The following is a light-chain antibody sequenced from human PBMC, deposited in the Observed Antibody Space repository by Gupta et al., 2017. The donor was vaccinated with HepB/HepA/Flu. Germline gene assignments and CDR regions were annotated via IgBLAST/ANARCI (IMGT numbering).Light chain of an antibody. CDR2: GAS. Sequence: EIVLTQSPATLSVSPGDRANLSCRASQSVSSNLAWYQQKPGQAPSLLFYGASTRATGIPARFSGSGSGTEFTLISSSLQSADCAVYYCQEYKKRPSFGQGTKVEIK. CDR3: QEYKKRPS. V-gene: IGKV3-15*01. CDR1: QSVSSN. J-gene: IGKJ1*01.